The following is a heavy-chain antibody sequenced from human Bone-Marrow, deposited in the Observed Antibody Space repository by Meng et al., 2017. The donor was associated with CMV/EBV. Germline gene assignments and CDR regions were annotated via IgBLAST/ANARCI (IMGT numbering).Heavy chain of an antibody. V-gene: IGHV1-2*02. CDR1: GYTFIGYY. D-gene: IGHD2-2*01. CDR2: INPNAGST. Sequence: ASVKVSCKTSGYTFIGYYMHWVRQAPGQGLEWMAWINPNAGSTNYARKFKGRVTVTRDTSISTVYMELSRLRSDDTAMYYCARGSETAVVPPAPEINWGPGSLVTVSS. J-gene: IGHJ4*02. CDR3: ARGSETAVVPPAPEIN.